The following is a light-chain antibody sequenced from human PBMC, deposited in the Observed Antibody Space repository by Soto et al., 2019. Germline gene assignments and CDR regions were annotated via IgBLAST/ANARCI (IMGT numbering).Light chain of an antibody. V-gene: IGLV2-14*01. J-gene: IGLJ1*01. CDR1: SSDVGGYKY. CDR3: SSYTSSGTQV. CDR2: DVS. Sequence: QPVLTQPASVSGSPGQSITISCTGTSSDVGGYKYVSWYQQHPGKAPKLMIYDVSNRPSGVSNRFSGSKSGNTASLTISGLQAEDEADYYCSSYTSSGTQVFGTGTKLTVL.